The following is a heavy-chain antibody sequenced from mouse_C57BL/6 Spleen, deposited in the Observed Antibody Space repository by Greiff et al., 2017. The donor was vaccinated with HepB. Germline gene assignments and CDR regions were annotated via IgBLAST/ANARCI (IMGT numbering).Heavy chain of an antibody. CDR1: GFTFSSYA. CDR3: ARDYYGSSYDY. V-gene: IGHV5-4*03. CDR2: ISDGGSYT. D-gene: IGHD1-1*01. J-gene: IGHJ2*01. Sequence: EVMLVESGGGLVKPGGSLKLSCAASGFTFSSYAMSWVRQTPENRLEWVATISDGGSYTYYPDNVKGRVTISRDNAKNNLYLQRSHLKSEDTTMYYGARDYYGSSYDYWGQGTTLTVSS.